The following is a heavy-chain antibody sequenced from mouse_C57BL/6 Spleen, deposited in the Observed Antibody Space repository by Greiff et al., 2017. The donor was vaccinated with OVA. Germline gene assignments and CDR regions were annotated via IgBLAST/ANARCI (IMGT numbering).Heavy chain of an antibody. D-gene: IGHD1-1*01. CDR1: GYAFSSSW. J-gene: IGHJ3*01. V-gene: IGHV1-82*01. Sequence: QVQLQQSGPELVKPGASVKISCKASGYAFSSSWMNWVKQRPGKGLEWIGRIYPGDGDTNYNGKFKGKATLTADKSSSTAYMQLSSLTSEDSAVYFCARGYSSSYPCAYWGQGTLVTVSA. CDR3: ARGYSSSYPCAY. CDR2: IYPGDGDT.